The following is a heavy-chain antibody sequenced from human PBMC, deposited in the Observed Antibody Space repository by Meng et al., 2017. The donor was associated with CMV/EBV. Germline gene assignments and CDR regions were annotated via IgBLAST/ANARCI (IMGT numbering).Heavy chain of an antibody. J-gene: IGHJ6*02. CDR1: GFTLSSHR. D-gene: IGHD2-2*01. V-gene: IGHV3-7*01. CDR2: IKQDGSEK. CDR3: ARAGDYRYCSSTSCYWANYYYGMDV. Sequence: GGSLRLSCAASGFTLSSHRMSWVRQAPGKGLEWVANIKQDGSEKYYVDSVKGRFTISRDNAKNSLYLQMNSLRAEDTAVYYCARAGDYRYCSSTSCYWANYYYGMDVWGQGTTVTVSS.